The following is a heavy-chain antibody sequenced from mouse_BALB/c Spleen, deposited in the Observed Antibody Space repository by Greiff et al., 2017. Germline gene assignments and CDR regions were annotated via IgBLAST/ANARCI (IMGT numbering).Heavy chain of an antibody. CDR2: IDPANGNT. CDR1: GFNIKDTY. Sequence: VQLQQSGAELVKPGASVKLSCTASGFNIKDTYMHWVKQRPEQGLEWIGRIDPANGNTKYDPKFQGKATITADTSSNTAYLQLSSLTSEDTAVYYCASYGYDWYFDVWGAGTTVTVSS. V-gene: IGHV14-3*02. J-gene: IGHJ1*01. D-gene: IGHD2-2*01. CDR3: ASYGYDWYFDV.